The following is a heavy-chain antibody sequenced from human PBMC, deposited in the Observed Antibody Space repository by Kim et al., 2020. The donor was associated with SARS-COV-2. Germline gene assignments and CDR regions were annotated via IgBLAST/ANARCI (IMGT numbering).Heavy chain of an antibody. CDR1: GFTFSSYA. J-gene: IGHJ3*02. CDR2: ISSNGGST. CDR3: VKELYDYDILTGYYSWGAFDI. Sequence: GGSLRLSCSASGFTFSSYAMHWVRQAPGKGLEYVSAISSNGGSTYYADSVKGRFTISRDNSKNTLYLQMSSLRAEDTAVYYCVKELYDYDILTGYYSWGAFDIWGQGTMVTVSS. D-gene: IGHD3-9*01. V-gene: IGHV3-64D*06.